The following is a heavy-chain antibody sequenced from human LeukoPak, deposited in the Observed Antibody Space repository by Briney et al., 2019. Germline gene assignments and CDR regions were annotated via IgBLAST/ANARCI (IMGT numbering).Heavy chain of an antibody. Sequence: PGGSLRLSCAASGFMLSSYWMSWVRQAPGKGLEWVANIKQDGSEKYYVDSVKGRFTISRDNAKNSLYLQMNSLRAEDTAVYYCAREGIAGNNWFDPWGQGTLVTVSS. V-gene: IGHV3-7*01. J-gene: IGHJ5*02. CDR2: IKQDGSEK. CDR1: GFMLSSYW. CDR3: AREGIAGNNWFDP. D-gene: IGHD6-13*01.